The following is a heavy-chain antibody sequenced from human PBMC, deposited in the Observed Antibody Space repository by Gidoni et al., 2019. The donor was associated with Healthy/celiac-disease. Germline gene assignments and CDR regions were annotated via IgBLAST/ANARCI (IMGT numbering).Heavy chain of an antibody. V-gene: IGHV4-39*01. J-gene: IGHJ4*02. CDR2: IYYSGST. CDR3: ARLEYYFDY. CDR1: GGPISSSSYY. Sequence: QLQLQESGPGLVKPSDTLSLTCTVSGGPISSSSYYWGWIRQPPGKGLAWIGSIYYSGSTYYNPSLKSRVTISVDTSKNQFSLKLSSVTAADTAVYYCARLEYYFDYWGQGTLVTVSS.